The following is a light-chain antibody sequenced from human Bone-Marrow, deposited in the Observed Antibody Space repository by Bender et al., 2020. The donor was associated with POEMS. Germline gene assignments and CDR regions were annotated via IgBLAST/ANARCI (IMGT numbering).Light chain of an antibody. V-gene: IGLV2-14*02. CDR3: QSYDNSLGGWV. CDR1: SSDVGNYNL. CDR2: EDL. Sequence: QSALTQPASVSGSPGQSTTISCTGTSSDVGNYNLVSWYQQHPGKAPKLMLYEDLKRPSGVSSRFSGSKSGTSASLAITGLQAEDEGDYYCQSYDNSLGGWVFGGGTKLTVL. J-gene: IGLJ3*02.